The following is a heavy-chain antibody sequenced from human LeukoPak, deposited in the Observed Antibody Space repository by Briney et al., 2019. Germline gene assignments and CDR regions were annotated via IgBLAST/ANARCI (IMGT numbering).Heavy chain of an antibody. J-gene: IGHJ3*02. CDR1: GYTFNAYY. CDR3: ARDYYDNSGFGAFDI. CDR2: IDPNSGGT. Sequence: GASVKVSCKASGYTFNAYYIHWVRQAPGQGLEWMGWIDPNSGGTSYAQNFQGRVTMTRDTSIRTVYMELSRLRSDDTAVYYCARDYYDNSGFGAFDIWGQGTMVTVSS. D-gene: IGHD3-22*01. V-gene: IGHV1-2*02.